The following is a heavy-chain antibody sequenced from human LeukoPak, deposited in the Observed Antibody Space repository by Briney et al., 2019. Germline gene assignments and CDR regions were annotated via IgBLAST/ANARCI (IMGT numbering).Heavy chain of an antibody. CDR2: IYYSGST. CDR3: ARGREITIFGVVINLPLTR. V-gene: IGHV4-59*12. CDR1: GGSISSYY. D-gene: IGHD3-3*01. Sequence: SETLSLTCTVSGGSISSYYWSWIRQPPGKGLEWIGYIYYSGSTNYNPSLKSRVTISVDTSKNQFSLKLSSVTAADTAVYYCARGREITIFGVVINLPLTRWGQGTLVTVSS. J-gene: IGHJ4*02.